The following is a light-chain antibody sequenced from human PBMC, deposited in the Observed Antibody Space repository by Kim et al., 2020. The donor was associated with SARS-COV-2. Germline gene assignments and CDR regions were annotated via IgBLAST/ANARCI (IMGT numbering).Light chain of an antibody. CDR2: GAS. CDR3: QQYNNWPLSYT. CDR1: QSVSSN. J-gene: IGKJ2*01. V-gene: IGKV3-15*01. Sequence: PGERATLSCRASQSVSSNLAWYQQKPGQAPRLLIYGASTRATGIPARFSGSGSGTEFTLTISRLQSEDFAVYYCQQYNNWPLSYTFGQGTKLEI.